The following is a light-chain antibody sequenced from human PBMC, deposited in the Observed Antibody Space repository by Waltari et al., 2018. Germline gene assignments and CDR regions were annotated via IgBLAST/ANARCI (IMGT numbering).Light chain of an antibody. V-gene: IGKV1-39*01. Sequence: DIQMTQSPSSLSASIGDRVPITCRASQTISHFLNWYQQKPGKAPKLLVYLASNLQSAVPSKFSGRGSGTDFTLTISSLQPDDFATYFCHQTYNSPFTFGPGTKVDVK. J-gene: IGKJ3*01. CDR2: LAS. CDR1: QTISHF. CDR3: HQTYNSPFT.